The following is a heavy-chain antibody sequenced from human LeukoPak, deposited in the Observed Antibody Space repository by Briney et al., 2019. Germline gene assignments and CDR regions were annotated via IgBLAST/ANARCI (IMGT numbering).Heavy chain of an antibody. Sequence: ASVKVSCKASGYTFTSYAMNWVRQAPGQGLEWMGWINTNTGNPTYAQGFTGRFVFSLDTSVSTAYLQISSLKAEDTAVYYCAKEGRKEQWLLSEGAFDIWGQGTMVTVSS. J-gene: IGHJ3*02. CDR1: GYTFTSYA. V-gene: IGHV7-4-1*02. CDR3: AKEGRKEQWLLSEGAFDI. D-gene: IGHD6-19*01. CDR2: INTNTGNP.